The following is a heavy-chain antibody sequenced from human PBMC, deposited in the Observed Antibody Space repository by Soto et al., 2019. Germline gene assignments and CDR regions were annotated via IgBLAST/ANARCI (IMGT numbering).Heavy chain of an antibody. D-gene: IGHD3-3*01. J-gene: IGHJ6*02. V-gene: IGHV1-18*01. CDR1: GYTFTSYG. CDR2: ISAYNGNT. Sequence: QVQLVQSGAEVKKPGASVKVSCKASGYTFTSYGISWVRQAPGQGLEWMGWISAYNGNTNYAQKLQGRLTMTPDTPTSTAYMELRSLRSDDTAVYYCARREVRFLEWFGVPDYYGMDVWGQGTTVTVSS. CDR3: ARREVRFLEWFGVPDYYGMDV.